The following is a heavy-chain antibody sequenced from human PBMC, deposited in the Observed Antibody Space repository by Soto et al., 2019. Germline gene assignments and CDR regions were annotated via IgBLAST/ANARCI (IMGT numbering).Heavy chain of an antibody. Sequence: HPGGSLRLSCAASGFTFSSYAMHWVRQAPGKGLEYVSAISSNGGSTYYANSVKGRFTISRDNSKNTLYLQMGSLRAEDMAVYYCARGGRLMIPLFDPWGQGTLVTVSS. D-gene: IGHD2-8*01. CDR1: GFTFSSYA. CDR3: ARGGRLMIPLFDP. J-gene: IGHJ5*02. V-gene: IGHV3-64*01. CDR2: ISSNGGST.